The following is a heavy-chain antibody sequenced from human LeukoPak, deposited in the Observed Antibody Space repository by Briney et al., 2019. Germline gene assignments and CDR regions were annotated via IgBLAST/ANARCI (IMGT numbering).Heavy chain of an antibody. CDR2: ISSSSSTI. CDR3: AGESPGYGDYRNWFDP. J-gene: IGHJ5*02. CDR1: GFTSSSYS. Sequence: GGSLRLSCAASGFTSSSYSMNWVRQAPGKGLEWVSYISSSSSTIYYADSVKGRFTISRDNAKNSLYLQMNSLRAEDTAVYYCAGESPGYGDYRNWFDPWGQGTLVTVSS. V-gene: IGHV3-48*01. D-gene: IGHD4-17*01.